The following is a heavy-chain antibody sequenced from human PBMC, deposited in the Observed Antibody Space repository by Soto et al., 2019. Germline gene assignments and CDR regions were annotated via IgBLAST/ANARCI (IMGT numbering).Heavy chain of an antibody. V-gene: IGHV1-3*01. CDR3: ARDSAYGSGSPSGAFDI. CDR2: INAGNGNT. J-gene: IGHJ3*02. Sequence: ASVKVSCKASGYTFTSYAMLWVRQAPGQRLEWMGWINAGNGNTKYSQKFQGRVTITRDTSASTAYMELSSLRSEDTAVYYCARDSAYGSGSPSGAFDIWGQGTMVTVSS. D-gene: IGHD3-10*01. CDR1: GYTFTSYA.